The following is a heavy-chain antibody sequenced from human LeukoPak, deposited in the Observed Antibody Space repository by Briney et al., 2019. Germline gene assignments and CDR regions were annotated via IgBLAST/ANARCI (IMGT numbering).Heavy chain of an antibody. V-gene: IGHV1-2*02. J-gene: IGHJ1*01. D-gene: IGHD6-19*01. CDR2: INPNSGGT. CDR1: GYTFTGYY. Sequence: VASVKVSCKASGYTFTGYYMHWVRQAPGQGLEWMGWINPNSGGTNYAQKFQGRVTMTRDTSISTAYMEPSRLRSDDTAVYYCARVQWLVPGYFQHWGQGTLVTVSS. CDR3: ARVQWLVPGYFQH.